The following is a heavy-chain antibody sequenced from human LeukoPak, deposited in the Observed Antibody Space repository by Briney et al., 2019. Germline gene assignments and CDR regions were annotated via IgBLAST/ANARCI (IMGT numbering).Heavy chain of an antibody. J-gene: IGHJ4*02. D-gene: IGHD4-17*01. Sequence: PSETLSLTCTVSGGSISSSSYYWGWIRQPPGKGLEWIGSIYYSGSTYYNPSLKSRVTISVDTSKNQFSLKLSSVTAADTAVYYCAGASYGDLHLSFGYWGQGTLVTVSS. V-gene: IGHV4-39*07. CDR1: GGSISSSSYY. CDR2: IYYSGST. CDR3: AGASYGDLHLSFGY.